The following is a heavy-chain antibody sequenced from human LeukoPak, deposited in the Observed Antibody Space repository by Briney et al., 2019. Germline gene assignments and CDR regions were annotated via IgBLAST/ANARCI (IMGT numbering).Heavy chain of an antibody. CDR1: GFTFSSYI. J-gene: IGHJ4*02. CDR3: AKDRFLGTLGYCSGGSCYPFDY. V-gene: IGHV3-21*04. Sequence: GGSLKPSFAASGFTFSSYIMNWVRQAPGKGVEGVSAISSSSSYIYYPDSVKGRFTISRDNAKNTLYLHMNSLRADDTAVYYCAKDRFLGTLGYCSGGSCYPFDYWGQGTLVTVSS. CDR2: ISSSSSYI. D-gene: IGHD2-15*01.